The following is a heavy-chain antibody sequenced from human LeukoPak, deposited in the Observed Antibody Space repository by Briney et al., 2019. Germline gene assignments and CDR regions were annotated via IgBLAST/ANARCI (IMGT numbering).Heavy chain of an antibody. CDR2: INSDGSST. V-gene: IGHV3-74*01. J-gene: IGHJ4*02. CDR3: ARDYSNYGDFDY. D-gene: IGHD4-11*01. Sequence: GGSLRLSCAASGFTFSSYWMHWVRQAPGKGLVWVSRINSDGSSTSYADSVKGRFTISRDNAKNTLYLQMSSLRAEDTAVYYCARDYSNYGDFDYWGQGTLVTVSS. CDR1: GFTFSSYW.